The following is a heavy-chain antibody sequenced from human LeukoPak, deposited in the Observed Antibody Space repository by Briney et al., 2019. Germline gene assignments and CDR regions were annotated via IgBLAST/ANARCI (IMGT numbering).Heavy chain of an antibody. Sequence: PGGCLRLSCAASGFTFSDYYMSWIRQAPGKGLEWDSYISSSGSTIYYADSVKGRFTISRDNAKNSLYLQMNSLRAEDTAVYYCARDAHGDYSSDYWGQGTLVTVTS. CDR3: ARDAHGDYSSDY. D-gene: IGHD4-17*01. CDR1: GFTFSDYY. J-gene: IGHJ4*02. CDR2: ISSSGSTI. V-gene: IGHV3-11*01.